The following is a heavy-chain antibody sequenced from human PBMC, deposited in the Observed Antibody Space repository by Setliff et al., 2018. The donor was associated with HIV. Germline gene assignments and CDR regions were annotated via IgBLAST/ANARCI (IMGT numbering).Heavy chain of an antibody. Sequence: GGSLRLSCAASGFAFSTFGMHWVRQAPGKGLEWVAVIWYDGSNKYYADSVKGRFTISRDNSKNTLYLQMNSLRAEDTAVYYCAKWGSSWLWSPPFDAFDIWGQGTMVTVSS. CDR1: GFAFSTFG. CDR2: IWYDGSNK. V-gene: IGHV3-33*06. CDR3: AKWGSSWLWSPPFDAFDI. J-gene: IGHJ3*02. D-gene: IGHD6-13*01.